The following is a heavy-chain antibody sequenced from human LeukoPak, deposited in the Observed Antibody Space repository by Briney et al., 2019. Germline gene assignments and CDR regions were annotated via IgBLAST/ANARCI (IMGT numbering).Heavy chain of an antibody. CDR3: ARGAYCGGDCHSNWFDP. V-gene: IGHV1-8*01. CDR2: MNPNNGNT. D-gene: IGHD2-21*02. Sequence: SVKVSCKASGYTFPSYDINWVRQATGQGLAWMGWMNPNNGNTDCAQKFQGRVIMTRNTSISTAYMELSSLRFDDTAVYYCARGAYCGGDCHSNWFDPWGQGTLVTVSS. J-gene: IGHJ5*02. CDR1: GYTFPSYD.